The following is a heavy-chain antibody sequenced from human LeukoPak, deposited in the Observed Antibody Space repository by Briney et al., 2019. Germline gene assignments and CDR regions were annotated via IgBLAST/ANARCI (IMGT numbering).Heavy chain of an antibody. D-gene: IGHD6-13*01. CDR1: GFTFDDYA. CDR2: ISWNSGSI. J-gene: IGHJ4*02. Sequence: GRSLRLSCAASGFTFDDYAMHWVRQAPGKGLEWVSGISWNSGSIGYADSVKGRFTISRDNAKNSLYLQMNSLRAEDTALYYCAKLSAAGYWGQGTLVTVSS. V-gene: IGHV3-9*01. CDR3: AKLSAAGY.